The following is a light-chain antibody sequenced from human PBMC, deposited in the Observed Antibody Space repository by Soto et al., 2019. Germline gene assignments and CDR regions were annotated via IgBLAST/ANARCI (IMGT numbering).Light chain of an antibody. CDR3: SSYTSSSTRV. CDR2: DVS. V-gene: IGLV2-14*01. CDR1: SSDVGGYNY. Sequence: QSVLTQPASVSGSTGQSITISCTGTSSDVGGYNYVSWYQQHPGKAPKLMIYDVSNRPSGVSNRFSGSKSGNTASLTISGLQAEDEADYYCSSYTSSSTRVFRTGSKLTVL. J-gene: IGLJ1*01.